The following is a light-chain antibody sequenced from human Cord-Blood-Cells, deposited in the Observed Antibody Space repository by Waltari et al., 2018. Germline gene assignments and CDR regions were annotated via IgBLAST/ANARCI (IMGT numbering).Light chain of an antibody. Sequence: QSVLTQPPSVSGAPGQRVPISCTGSSSTHGAGYDVHLSQQLPGTAPKRLIYGNSNRPSGVPDRFSGSKSGTSASLAITGLQAEDEADYYCQSYDSSLSGWVFGGGTKLTVL. V-gene: IGLV1-40*01. CDR1: SSTHGAGYD. CDR3: QSYDSSLSGWV. CDR2: GNS. J-gene: IGLJ3*02.